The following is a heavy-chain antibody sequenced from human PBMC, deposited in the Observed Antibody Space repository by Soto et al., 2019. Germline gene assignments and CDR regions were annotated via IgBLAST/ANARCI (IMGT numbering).Heavy chain of an antibody. D-gene: IGHD1-1*01. CDR2: IYYSGST. V-gene: IGHV4-30-4*01. CDR3: ASVDNWSDLPYYYYDMDV. Sequence: QVQLQESGPGLVKPSQTLSLTCTVSGGSISSGDYYWSWIRQPPGKGLEWIGYIYYSGSTYYNPSLKSRVTISVDTSKNQFSLKLSSVTAADTAVYYCASVDNWSDLPYYYYDMDVWGQGTTVTVSS. CDR1: GGSISSGDYY. J-gene: IGHJ6*02.